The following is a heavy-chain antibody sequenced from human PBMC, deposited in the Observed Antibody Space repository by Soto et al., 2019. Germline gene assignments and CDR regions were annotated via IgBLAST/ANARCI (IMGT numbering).Heavy chain of an antibody. Sequence: SQTLSLTCAISGDSVSGNSAAWNWIRQSPSRGLEWLGRTYYRSRWYNDYAVSVKSRITVTPDTSKNQFSLHLNSVTPEDTAVYYCATLSYYYYYGMDVWGQGTTVTVSS. CDR2: TYYRSRWYN. CDR1: GDSVSGNSAA. V-gene: IGHV6-1*01. J-gene: IGHJ6*02. CDR3: ATLSYYYYYGMDV.